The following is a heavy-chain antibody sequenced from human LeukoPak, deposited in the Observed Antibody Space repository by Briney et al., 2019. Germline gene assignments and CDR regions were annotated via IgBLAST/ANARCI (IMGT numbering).Heavy chain of an antibody. J-gene: IGHJ4*02. CDR2: IYFSGST. D-gene: IGHD3-22*01. V-gene: IGHV4-31*03. Sequence: SQTLSLTCTVSGDSISTGGYYWSWVRQHPGGGLEWIGNIYFSGSTNYNPSLKRRVAISVDTSKNQFFLNLTSVTVADTAVYYCARVQTYFFDSRGLFYFDYWGQGTLVTVSS. CDR3: ARVQTYFFDSRGLFYFDY. CDR1: GDSISTGGYY.